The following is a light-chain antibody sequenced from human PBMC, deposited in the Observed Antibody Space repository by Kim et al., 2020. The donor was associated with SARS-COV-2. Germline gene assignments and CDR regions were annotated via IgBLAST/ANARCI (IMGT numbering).Light chain of an antibody. J-gene: IGLJ2*01. CDR2: QDS. V-gene: IGLV3-1*01. Sequence: SYELTQPPSVSVSPGQTASITCSGDKLGDKYACWYQQKPGQSPVLVIYQDSKRPSGIPERFSGSNSGNTATLTISGTQAMDEAYYYCQAWDSSTVVFGRDPADRP. CDR3: QAWDSSTVV. CDR1: KLGDKY.